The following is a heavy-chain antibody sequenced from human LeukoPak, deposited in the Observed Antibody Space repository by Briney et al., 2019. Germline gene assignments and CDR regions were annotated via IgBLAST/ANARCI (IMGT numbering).Heavy chain of an antibody. Sequence: PGGSLRLSCAASGLTFSSNVMTRVRQAPGKRLEWVSLISGTGGTTYYADSVKGRFTISRDNSKNTLYLQMNGLRVEDTAVYYCANGYANGWSPDYWGQGTQVTVSS. V-gene: IGHV3-23*01. CDR1: GLTFSSNV. CDR3: ANGYANGWSPDY. CDR2: ISGTGGTT. J-gene: IGHJ4*02. D-gene: IGHD2-2*01.